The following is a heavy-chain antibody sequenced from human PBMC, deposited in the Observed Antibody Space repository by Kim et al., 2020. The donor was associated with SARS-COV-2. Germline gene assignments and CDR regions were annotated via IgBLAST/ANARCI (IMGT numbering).Heavy chain of an antibody. J-gene: IGHJ4*02. Sequence: ETLSLTCTVSGGSISSSSYYWGWIRQPPGKGLEWIGSIYYSGSTYYNPSLKSRVTISVDTSKNQFSLKLSSVTAADTAVYYCARHKEVWYSGSYYVDYWGQGTLVTVSS. V-gene: IGHV4-39*01. CDR2: IYYSGST. CDR1: GGSISSSSYY. CDR3: ARHKEVWYSGSYYVDY. D-gene: IGHD1-26*01.